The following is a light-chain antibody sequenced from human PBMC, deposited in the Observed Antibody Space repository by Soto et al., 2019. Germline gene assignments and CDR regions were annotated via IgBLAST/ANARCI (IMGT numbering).Light chain of an antibody. J-gene: IGKJ1*01. Sequence: DIEPSQSPSALCATVGDKVTLTCRASQTVSRYLNWYQQKSGTAPKLLIYAASTLHTGVPSRFSGRGSGTDFTLTINNLQREDFADYFCQQTYSNLWTFGQGTKV. V-gene: IGKV1-39*01. CDR2: AAS. CDR3: QQTYSNLWT. CDR1: QTVSRY.